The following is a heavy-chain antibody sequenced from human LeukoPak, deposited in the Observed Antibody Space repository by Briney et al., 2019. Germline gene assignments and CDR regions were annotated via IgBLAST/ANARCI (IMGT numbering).Heavy chain of an antibody. CDR2: IYTSGST. Sequence: SETLSLTCTVSGGSTSSGRYCWSWIRQPAGKGLEWIGRIYTSGSTNYNPSLKSRVTISVDTSKNQFSLKLSSVTAADTAVYYCARVSLATSHAFDMWGQGTMVTVSS. CDR1: GGSTSSGRYC. J-gene: IGHJ3*02. CDR3: ARVSLATSHAFDM. V-gene: IGHV4-61*02.